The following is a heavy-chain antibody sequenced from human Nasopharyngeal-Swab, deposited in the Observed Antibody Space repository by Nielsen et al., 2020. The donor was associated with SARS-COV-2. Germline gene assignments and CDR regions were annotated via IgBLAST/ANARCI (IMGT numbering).Heavy chain of an antibody. Sequence: ETLSLTCAASGFTFSSYAMNWVRQAPGKGLEWVSGITVIGRSPYYADSVKGRFTLSRDNSKNTLYLQMNSLRAEDTAVYYCAKGQGADWYFDLWGRGTLVTVSS. CDR2: ITVIGRSP. V-gene: IGHV3-23*01. J-gene: IGHJ2*01. CDR1: GFTFSSYA. CDR3: AKGQGADWYFDL.